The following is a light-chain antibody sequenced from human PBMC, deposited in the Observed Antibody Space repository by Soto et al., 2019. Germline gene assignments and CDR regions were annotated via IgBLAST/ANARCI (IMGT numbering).Light chain of an antibody. V-gene: IGLV1-40*01. CDR1: SSNIGAGYD. Sequence: QSVLTQPPAVSGAPGQRVTFSCTGSSSNIGAGYDVHWYQQLPGAAPKLLIYGNNNRPSGVPDRFSGSKSGTSASLAITGLHAEDEADYYCQSYDSSLSGLWVFGGGTKLTVL. CDR3: QSYDSSLSGLWV. CDR2: GNN. J-gene: IGLJ3*02.